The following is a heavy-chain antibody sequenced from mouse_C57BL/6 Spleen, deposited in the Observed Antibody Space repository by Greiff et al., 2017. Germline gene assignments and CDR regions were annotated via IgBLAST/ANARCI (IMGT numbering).Heavy chain of an antibody. CDR1: GYTFTSYW. CDR2: IHPNSGST. CDR3: ALWDVWYFDV. D-gene: IGHD4-1*01. J-gene: IGHJ1*03. V-gene: IGHV1-64*01. Sequence: QVQLQQSGAELVKPGASVKLSCKASGYTFTSYWMHWVKQRPGQGLEWIGMIHPNSGSTNYNEKFKSKATLTVDKSSSTAYMQLSSLTSEDSAVYYCALWDVWYFDVWGTGTTVTVSS.